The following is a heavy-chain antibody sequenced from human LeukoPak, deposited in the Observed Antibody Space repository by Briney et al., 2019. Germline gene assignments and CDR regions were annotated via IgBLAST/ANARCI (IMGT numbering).Heavy chain of an antibody. V-gene: IGHV4-34*01. J-gene: IGHJ4*02. CDR2: INHSGST. Sequence: PSETLSLTCAVYGGSFSGYYWSWIRQPPGKGLEWIGEINHSGSTNHNPSLKSRVTISVDTSKNQFSLKLSSVTAADTAVYYCARGLLGFSFDYWGQGTLVTVSS. CDR3: ARGLLGFSFDY. D-gene: IGHD3-10*01. CDR1: GGSFSGYY.